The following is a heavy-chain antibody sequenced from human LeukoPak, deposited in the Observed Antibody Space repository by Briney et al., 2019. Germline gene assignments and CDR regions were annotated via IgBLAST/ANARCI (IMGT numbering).Heavy chain of an antibody. Sequence: SETLSLTCTVSGGSISSYYWSWIRQPPGKGLEWIGYIYYSGSTNYNPSLKSRVTISVDTSKNQFSLKLSSVTAADTAVYYCCWGRYGGYFDYWGQGTLVTVSS. CDR3: CWGRYGGYFDY. CDR2: IYYSGST. V-gene: IGHV4-59*01. J-gene: IGHJ4*02. CDR1: GGSISSYY. D-gene: IGHD3-9*01.